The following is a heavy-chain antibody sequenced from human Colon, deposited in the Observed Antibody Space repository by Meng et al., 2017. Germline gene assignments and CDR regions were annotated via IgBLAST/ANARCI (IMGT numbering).Heavy chain of an antibody. Sequence: QWQLQESGPGLVKPSPTLSLTFVVSGGSISGDGYYWSWIRQHPGKGLEWIGYVHDSGDTYYKSSLKSRITISIDTSENQFSLKLKSVTAADTAVYYCARDPSNRGAFFDPWGQGTLVTVSS. CDR2: VHDSGDT. J-gene: IGHJ5*02. V-gene: IGHV4-31*11. CDR3: ARDPSNRGAFFDP. CDR1: GGSISGDGYY. D-gene: IGHD3-10*01.